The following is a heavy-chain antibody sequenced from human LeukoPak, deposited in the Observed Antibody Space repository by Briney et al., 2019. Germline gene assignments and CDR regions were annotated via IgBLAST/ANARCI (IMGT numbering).Heavy chain of an antibody. V-gene: IGHV1-18*01. CDR3: ARMGLLDHDAFDI. J-gene: IGHJ3*02. CDR2: ISAYNGNT. D-gene: IGHD2/OR15-2a*01. CDR1: GYTFTSYG. Sequence: ASVKVSCKASGYTFTSYGISWVRQAPGQGLGWMGWISAYNGNTNYAQKLQGRVTMTTDTSTSTAYMDLRSLKSDDTAVYYCARMGLLDHDAFDIWGQGTMVTVSS.